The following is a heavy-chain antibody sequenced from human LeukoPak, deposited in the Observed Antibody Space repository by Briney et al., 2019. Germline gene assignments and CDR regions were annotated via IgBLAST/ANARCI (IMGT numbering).Heavy chain of an antibody. V-gene: IGHV3-48*02. CDR1: GFTFSSHS. CDR2: VSSSGTTT. D-gene: IGHD5-24*01. Sequence: GGSLRLSCAASGFTFSSHSVIWPRQAPGKGLEWVTYVSSSGTTTYYADSVKGRFTISRDNGKNLVSLQMNSLRDEDTAVYYCARADRDGGKRFLDWGEGTLVTVSS. J-gene: IGHJ4*02. CDR3: ARADRDGGKRFLD.